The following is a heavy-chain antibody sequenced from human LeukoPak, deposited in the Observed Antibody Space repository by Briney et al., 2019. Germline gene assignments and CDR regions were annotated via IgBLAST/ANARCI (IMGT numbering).Heavy chain of an antibody. CDR2: IAYHGSHK. CDR1: GFTFSKYA. CDR3: ARDQLYCSDGTCSAHNWFDP. J-gene: IGHJ5*02. Sequence: GRSLRVSCAASGFTFSKYAFHWVRQAPGKGLEWVAIIAYHGSHKYYADSVKGRFSISKDNSNNTVLLQMNSLRPADTAVYYCARDQLYCSDGTCSAHNWFDPWGQGTLDTFSS. V-gene: IGHV3-30-3*01. D-gene: IGHD2-8*01.